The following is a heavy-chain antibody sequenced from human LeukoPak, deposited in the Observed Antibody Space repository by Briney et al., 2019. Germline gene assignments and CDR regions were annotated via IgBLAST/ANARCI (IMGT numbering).Heavy chain of an antibody. D-gene: IGHD6-13*01. V-gene: IGHV4-4*07. CDR2: IYTSGST. CDR3: ARDVVAAPGTWDY. CDR1: GDSISNFY. Sequence: SETLSLTCTVSGDSISNFYWSWIRQPAGKGLEWIGRIYTSGSTNYNPSLKSRVTMSVDTSKNQFSLKLSSVTAADTAVYYCARDVVAAPGTWDYWGQGTLVTVSS. J-gene: IGHJ4*02.